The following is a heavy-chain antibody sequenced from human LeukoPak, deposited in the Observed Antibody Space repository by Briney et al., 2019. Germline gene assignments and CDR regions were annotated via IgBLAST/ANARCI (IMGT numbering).Heavy chain of an antibody. J-gene: IGHJ6*02. Sequence: GGSLRLSCAASGFTVSSNYMSWVRQAPGKGLEWLSFIYSGGSTYYADSVKGRFTISRDNSKNTLYLQMNSLRAEDTAVYYCASGSNWNDVSYYYYGMDVWGQGTTVTVSS. D-gene: IGHD1-20*01. CDR1: GFTVSSNY. CDR3: ASGSNWNDVSYYYYGMDV. CDR2: IYSGGST. V-gene: IGHV3-53*01.